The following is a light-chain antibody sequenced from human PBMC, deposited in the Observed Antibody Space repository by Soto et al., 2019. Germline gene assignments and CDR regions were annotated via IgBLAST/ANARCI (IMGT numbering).Light chain of an antibody. CDR2: DSN. CDR1: SSNIGGNP. J-gene: IGLJ3*02. CDR3: ATWEASGSGWV. Sequence: QSVLTQSPSASGTPGQRFTISCSGGSSNIGGNPVDWYQQFPGTAPKPLIFDSNQRPSGVPDRFSGSKSGTSASLAISGLQAEDEADYYCATWEASGSGWVFRGGTKVTVL. V-gene: IGLV1-44*01.